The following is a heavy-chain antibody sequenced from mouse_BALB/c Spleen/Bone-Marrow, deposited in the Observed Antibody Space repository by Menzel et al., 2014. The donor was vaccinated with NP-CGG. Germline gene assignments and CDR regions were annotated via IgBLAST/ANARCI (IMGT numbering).Heavy chain of an antibody. CDR1: GYTFTSYW. CDR2: NNPSTGYT. J-gene: IGHJ3*01. Sequence: QVQLQQPGAELAKPGASVKMSCKASGYTFTSYWMHWVKQRPGQGLEWIGYNNPSTGYTEYNQKFKDKATLTAVKPSTTAYMQLRSLTSEDSAVYYCARDDYDAIAYWGQGTLVTVSA. CDR3: ARDDYDAIAY. D-gene: IGHD2-4*01. V-gene: IGHV1-7*01.